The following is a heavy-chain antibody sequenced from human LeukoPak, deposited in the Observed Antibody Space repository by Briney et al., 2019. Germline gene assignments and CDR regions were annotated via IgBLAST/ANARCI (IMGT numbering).Heavy chain of an antibody. CDR3: ARAPTTGVQLWLHWFDP. CDR2: INTNTGNP. D-gene: IGHD5-18*01. Sequence: ASVKVSCKASGGTFSSYIITWVRQAPGQGLEWMGWINTNTGNPTYAQGFTGRFVFSLDTSVSTAYLQISSLKAEDTAVYYCARAPTTGVQLWLHWFDPWGQGTLVTVSS. CDR1: GGTFSSYI. V-gene: IGHV7-4-1*02. J-gene: IGHJ5*02.